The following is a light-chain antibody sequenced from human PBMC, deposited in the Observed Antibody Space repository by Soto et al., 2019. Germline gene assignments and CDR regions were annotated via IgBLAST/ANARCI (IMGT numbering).Light chain of an antibody. J-gene: IGKJ3*01. V-gene: IGKV1-9*01. CDR2: GAS. CDR3: QQLFMYPPT. CDR1: QGIINY. Sequence: IQLTQSPSSLSASMGDRVTITCRASQGIINYLAWYQQKPGKAPKLLIYGASTLQGGVPSRFSGSGSGTDFTLTVSSLQPEDLATYYCQQLFMYPPTFGPGTKVDIK.